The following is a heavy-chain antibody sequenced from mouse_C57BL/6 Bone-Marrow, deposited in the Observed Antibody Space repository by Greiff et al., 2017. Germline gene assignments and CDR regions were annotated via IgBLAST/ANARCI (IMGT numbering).Heavy chain of an antibody. V-gene: IGHV2-3*01. CDR1: GFSFTSYG. CDR2: IWGDGST. Sequence: QVQLQQSGPGLVAPSQCLSISCTVSGFSFTSYGVSWVRQPPGKGLEWLGVIWGDGSTNNHSALISRLSISKNNSKSHVFLKLNRLQTNDTATYYCAKGDFYGSSYGWFAYWGQGTLVTVSA. CDR3: AKGDFYGSSYGWFAY. D-gene: IGHD1-1*01. J-gene: IGHJ3*01.